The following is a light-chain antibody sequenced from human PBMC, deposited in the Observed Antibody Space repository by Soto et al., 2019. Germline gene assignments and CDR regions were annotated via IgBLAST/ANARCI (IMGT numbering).Light chain of an antibody. CDR2: SNN. CDR3: AAWDDSLNGVV. J-gene: IGLJ2*01. V-gene: IGLV1-44*01. Sequence: QSVLTQPPSASGTPGQRVTISCSGSSSNIGSNTVNWYQQLPGTAPKLLIYSNNQRPSGVPDRFSGPKSGTSASLAISGPQSEDEADYYCAAWDDSLNGVVFGGGTKLTVL. CDR1: SSNIGSNT.